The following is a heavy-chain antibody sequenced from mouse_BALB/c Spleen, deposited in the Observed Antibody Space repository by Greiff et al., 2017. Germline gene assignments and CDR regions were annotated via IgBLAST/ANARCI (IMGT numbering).Heavy chain of an antibody. D-gene: IGHD4-1*01. CDR2: IWSDGST. J-gene: IGHJ4*01. V-gene: IGHV2-6-2*01. Sequence: QVQLKQSGPDLVAPSQSLSITCTVSGFSLTSYGVHWVRQPPGKGLEWLVVIWSDGSTTYNSALKSRLSISKDNSKSQVFLKMNSLQTDDTAMYYCARQRGLGRVYAMDYWGQGTSVTVSS. CDR3: ARQRGLGRVYAMDY. CDR1: GFSLTSYG.